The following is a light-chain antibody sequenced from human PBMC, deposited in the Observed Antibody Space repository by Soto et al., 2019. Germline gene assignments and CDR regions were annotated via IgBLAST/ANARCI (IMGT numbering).Light chain of an antibody. V-gene: IGLV1-44*01. J-gene: IGLJ2*01. CDR2: SNN. CDR3: CSYVGSYTLI. CDR1: SSNIGSNT. Sequence: QSVLTQPPSASGTPGQRVTISCSGSSSNIGSNTVNWYQQLPGTAPKLLIYSNNQRPSGVPDRFSGSKSGDTASLTISGLQAEDEADYYCCSYVGSYTLIFGGGTKLTVL.